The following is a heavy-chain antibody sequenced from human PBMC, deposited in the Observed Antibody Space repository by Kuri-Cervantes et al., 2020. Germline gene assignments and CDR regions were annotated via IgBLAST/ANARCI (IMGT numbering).Heavy chain of an antibody. J-gene: IGHJ6*03. Sequence: GASLKISCASSGFTFYRYYMNWVRQAPRKGLERVSSISSSSTYIYYADSVKGRFTISRDNAKNSLYLQMNSLRAEDTAVYYCARGNRADIVADYYYYYMDVWGKGTTVTVSS. CDR1: GFTFYRYY. CDR2: ISSSSTYI. D-gene: IGHD2-15*01. V-gene: IGHV3-21*01. CDR3: ARGNRADIVADYYYYYMDV.